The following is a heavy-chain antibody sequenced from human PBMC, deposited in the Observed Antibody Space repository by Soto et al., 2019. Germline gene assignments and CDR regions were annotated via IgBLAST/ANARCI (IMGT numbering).Heavy chain of an antibody. D-gene: IGHD6-6*01. Sequence: SETLSLTCTVSGGSISSGGYYWSWIRQHPGKGLEWIGYIYYSGSTYYNPSLKSRVTISVDTSKNQFSLKLSSVTAADTAVYYCARAQYSSSSGPDWFDPWGQGTLVTVSS. J-gene: IGHJ5*02. CDR2: IYYSGST. CDR1: GGSISSGGYY. CDR3: ARAQYSSSSGPDWFDP. V-gene: IGHV4-31*03.